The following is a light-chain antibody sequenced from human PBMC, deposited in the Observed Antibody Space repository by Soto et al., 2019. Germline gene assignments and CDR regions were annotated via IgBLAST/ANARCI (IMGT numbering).Light chain of an antibody. CDR3: QQSYTTPRT. J-gene: IGKJ1*01. V-gene: IGKV1-39*01. Sequence: IQMTQSPSSLSASVGDRVTITCRASQGIRNDLDWFQQKPGKAPKLLIYAASSLQSGVPSRFSGSGSGTDFTLTISSLQPEDFATYYCQQSYTTPRTFGQGTKVDIK. CDR1: QGIRND. CDR2: AAS.